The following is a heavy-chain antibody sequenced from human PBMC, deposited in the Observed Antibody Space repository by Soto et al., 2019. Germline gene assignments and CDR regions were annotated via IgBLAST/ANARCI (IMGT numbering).Heavy chain of an antibody. CDR3: ARDMDGSSWYYYGMDV. J-gene: IGHJ6*02. CDR1: GGTFSSYA. Sequence: SVKVSCKASGGTFSSYAISWVRQAPGQGLEWMGGIIPIFGTANYAQKFQGRVTITADKSTSTAYMELSSLRSEDTAVYYCARDMDGSSWYYYGMDVWGQGTTVTVSS. D-gene: IGHD6-13*01. V-gene: IGHV1-69*06. CDR2: IIPIFGTA.